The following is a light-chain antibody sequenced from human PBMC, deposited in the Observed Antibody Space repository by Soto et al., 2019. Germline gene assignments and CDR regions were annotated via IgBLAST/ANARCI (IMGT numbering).Light chain of an antibody. Sequence: EIVLTQSPATLSLSPGERATLSCMASQSVSIFLAWYQQKPGQAPRLLIYDASNRATGTPARFSGSGSGTDFTLTISSLEPEDFAVYYCQHRSSWPPLTFGGGTKVEIK. J-gene: IGKJ4*01. CDR2: DAS. CDR3: QHRSSWPPLT. V-gene: IGKV3-11*01. CDR1: QSVSIF.